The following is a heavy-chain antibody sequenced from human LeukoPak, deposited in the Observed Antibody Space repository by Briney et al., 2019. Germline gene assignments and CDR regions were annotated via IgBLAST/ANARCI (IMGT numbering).Heavy chain of an antibody. CDR2: LSYDGGIK. D-gene: IGHD2-15*01. J-gene: IGHJ6*03. Sequence: GRSLRLSCAASGFTFSSDAMHWVRQAPGKGLEWVAVLSYDGGIKYYADSVKGRFTFSRDNSKNTLSLQMNSLRAEDTALYYCARSRYCSGGTCYSNYYYYYMDVWGKGTSVTVSS. V-gene: IGHV3-30*04. CDR3: ARSRYCSGGTCYSNYYYYYMDV. CDR1: GFTFSSDA.